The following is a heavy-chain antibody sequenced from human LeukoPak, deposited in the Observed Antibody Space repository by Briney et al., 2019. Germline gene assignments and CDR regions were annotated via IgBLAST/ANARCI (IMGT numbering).Heavy chain of an antibody. Sequence: ASVKVSCKASGYTFASYDVNWVRQATGQGLEWMGWMNTNSGNTGHAQKPQGRVTMTRNTSISTAYMELSSLRSDDTAVYYCVAKGCWGQGTLVTVSS. CDR1: GYTFASYD. CDR3: VAKGC. J-gene: IGHJ4*02. V-gene: IGHV1-8*01. CDR2: MNTNSGNT.